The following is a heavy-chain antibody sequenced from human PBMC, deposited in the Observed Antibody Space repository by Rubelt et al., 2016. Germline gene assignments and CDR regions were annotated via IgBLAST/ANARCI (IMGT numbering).Heavy chain of an antibody. Sequence: QVQLVQSGAEVKKPGASVKVSCKASGYTFTSYYMHWVRQAPGQGLEWMGIINPSGGSTSYEKKFQGRVTRTRDTSTSTVYMELSSLRSEDTAVYYCARSPRYDFEDNWFDPWGQGTLVTVSS. CDR3: ARSPRYDFEDNWFDP. D-gene: IGHD3-3*01. CDR2: INPSGGST. V-gene: IGHV1-46*01. CDR1: GYTFTSYY. J-gene: IGHJ5*02.